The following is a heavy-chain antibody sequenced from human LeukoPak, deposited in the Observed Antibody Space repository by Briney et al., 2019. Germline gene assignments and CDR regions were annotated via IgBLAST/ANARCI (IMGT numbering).Heavy chain of an antibody. CDR1: GGSISSNY. D-gene: IGHD6-19*01. CDR2: MSTSGST. Sequence: PSETLSLTCTISGGSISSNYWNWIRQPAGKGLEWIGRMSTSGSTYYNPSLKSRVTISVDTSKNQFSLKLSSVTAADTAVYYCQGGSGWYFDGMDVWGQGTTVTVSS. J-gene: IGHJ6*02. CDR3: QGGSGWYFDGMDV. V-gene: IGHV4-4*07.